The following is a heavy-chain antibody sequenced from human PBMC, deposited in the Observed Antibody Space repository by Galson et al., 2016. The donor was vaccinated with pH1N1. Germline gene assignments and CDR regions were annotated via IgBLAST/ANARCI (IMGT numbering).Heavy chain of an antibody. J-gene: IGHJ4*02. Sequence: SLRLSCAASGFTLSNFWMSWVRQAPGKGLEWVTIISYDGSNKYYADSVKGRFTISRDNSKNTLYLQMNSLRAEDTAVYYCAKDQSPFWRVVIPAADPQYFDSWGQGTLVTVSS. CDR3: AKDQSPFWRVVIPAADPQYFDS. CDR2: ISYDGSNK. V-gene: IGHV3-30*18. CDR1: GFTLSNFW. D-gene: IGHD2-2*01.